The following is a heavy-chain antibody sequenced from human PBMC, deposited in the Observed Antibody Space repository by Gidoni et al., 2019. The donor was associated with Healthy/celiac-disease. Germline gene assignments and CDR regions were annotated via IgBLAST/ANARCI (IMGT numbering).Heavy chain of an antibody. V-gene: IGHV3-48*03. Sequence: EVQLVESGGGLVQPGGSLRLSCAAAGFTCSSYEMNWVRQAPGKGLEWVSYISSSGITIYYADSVKCRFTISRDNAKNSLYLQMNSLRAEDTAVYYCARKYCSSTSCYWERNYYYYYYMDVWGKGTTVTVSS. CDR1: GFTCSSYE. CDR2: ISSSGITI. CDR3: ARKYCSSTSCYWERNYYYYYYMDV. J-gene: IGHJ6*03. D-gene: IGHD2-2*01.